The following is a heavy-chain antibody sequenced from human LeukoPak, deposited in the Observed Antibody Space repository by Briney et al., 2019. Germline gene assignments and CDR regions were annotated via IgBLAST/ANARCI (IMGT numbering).Heavy chain of an antibody. J-gene: IGHJ4*02. D-gene: IGHD4-23*01. CDR3: ATLGSSYGGRSVFDY. CDR2: IIPILGIA. CDR1: GGTFSSYA. Sequence: SVKVSCKASGGTFSSYAISWVRQAPGQGLEWMGRIIPILGIANYAQKFQGRVTITADKSTSTAYMELSSLRSEDTAVYYCATLGSSYGGRSVFDYWGQGTLVTVSS. V-gene: IGHV1-69*04.